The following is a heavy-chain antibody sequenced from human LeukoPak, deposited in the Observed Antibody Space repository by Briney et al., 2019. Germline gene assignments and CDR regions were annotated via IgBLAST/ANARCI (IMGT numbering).Heavy chain of an antibody. V-gene: IGHV1-69*01. CDR2: IIPIFGTA. CDR1: GGTFSSYA. Sequence: SVKVSCKASGGTFSSYAVSWVRQAPGQGLEWMGGIIPIFGTANYAQKFQGRVTITADESTSTAYMELSSLRSEDTAVYYCARARYQLLPPTNYYYYMDVWGKGTTVTVSS. CDR3: ARARYQLLPPTNYYYYMDV. J-gene: IGHJ6*03. D-gene: IGHD2-2*01.